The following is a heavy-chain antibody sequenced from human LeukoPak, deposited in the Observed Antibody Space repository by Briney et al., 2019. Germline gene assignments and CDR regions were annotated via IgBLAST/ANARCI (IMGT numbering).Heavy chain of an antibody. Sequence: GGSLRLSCAASGFTFTSYEMNWARQAPGKGLEWVSYISGSGNTIYYAESVKGRFTISRDNAKNSVNLQMNSLRAEDTAVYYCARDHFDYWGQGTLVTVSS. J-gene: IGHJ4*02. CDR1: GFTFTSYE. CDR2: ISGSGNTI. CDR3: ARDHFDY. V-gene: IGHV3-48*03.